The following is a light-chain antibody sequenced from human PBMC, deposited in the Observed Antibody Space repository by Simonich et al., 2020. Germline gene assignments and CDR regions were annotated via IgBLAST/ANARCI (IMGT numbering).Light chain of an antibody. J-gene: IGKJ1*01. CDR2: KVS. CDR1: QSLVHSDGHTY. CDR3: MQGTHWPPT. V-gene: IGKV2-30*02. Sequence: DVVMTQSPLSLPVTLGQPASISCRSSQSLVHSDGHTYLNLFQQRPGQSPRRLIYKVSNRDSGVPDRFSGSGSGTDFTLKISRVEAEDVGVYYCMQGTHWPPTFGQGTKVEIK.